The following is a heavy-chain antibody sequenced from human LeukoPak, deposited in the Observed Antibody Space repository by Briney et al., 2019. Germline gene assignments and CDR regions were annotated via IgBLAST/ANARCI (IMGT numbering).Heavy chain of an antibody. CDR1: GFTFSSYS. D-gene: IGHD2-2*01. CDR3: ARAVVVPGYYYMDV. V-gene: IGHV3-21*01. CDR2: ISSSSSYI. Sequence: PGGSLRLSCAASGFTFSSYSMNWVRQAPGKGLEWVSSISSSSSYIYYEDSVKGRFTISRDNAKNSLYLQMNSLRAEDTAVYYCARAVVVPGYYYMDVWGKGTTVTVSS. J-gene: IGHJ6*03.